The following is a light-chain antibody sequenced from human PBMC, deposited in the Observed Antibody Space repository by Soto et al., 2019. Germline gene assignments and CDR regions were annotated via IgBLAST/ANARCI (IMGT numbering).Light chain of an antibody. CDR2: DAS. CDR1: ESVFSRY. J-gene: IGKJ1*01. CDR3: QQYGSSRT. Sequence: VLAQAPGTLSLSPGERATLSCRATESVFSRYLAWYQLKPGQATRLLIYDASSRATGIPDRFSGSGSGTDFTLTISRLEPEDFAVYYCQQYGSSRTFGQGTKVDI. V-gene: IGKV3-20*01.